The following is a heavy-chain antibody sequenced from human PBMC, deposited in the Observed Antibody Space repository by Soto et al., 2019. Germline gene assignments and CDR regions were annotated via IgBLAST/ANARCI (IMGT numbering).Heavy chain of an antibody. D-gene: IGHD3-16*01. CDR2: IYYSGST. J-gene: IGHJ5*02. Sequence: SETLSLTCTVSGGSISSGGYYWSWIRQHPGKGLEWIGYIYYSGSTYYNPSLKSRVTISVDTSKNQFSLKLSSVTAADTAVYYCARVPRFGVGNWFDPWGQGTLVTVSS. CDR3: ARVPRFGVGNWFDP. V-gene: IGHV4-31*03. CDR1: GGSISSGGYY.